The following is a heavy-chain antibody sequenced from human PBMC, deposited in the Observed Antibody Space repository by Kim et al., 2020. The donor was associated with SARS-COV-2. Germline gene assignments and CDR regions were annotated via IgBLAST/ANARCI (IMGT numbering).Heavy chain of an antibody. CDR1: GFTFSSYG. CDR2: IWYDGSNK. D-gene: IGHD1-26*01. J-gene: IGHJ3*02. V-gene: IGHV3-33*01. CDR3: ARDAEILGTFDI. Sequence: GGSLRLSCAASGFTFSSYGMHWVRQAPGKGLEWVAVIWYDGSNKYYADSVKGRFTISRDNSKNTLYLQMNSLRAEDTAVYYCARDAEILGTFDIWGQGTMVTVSS.